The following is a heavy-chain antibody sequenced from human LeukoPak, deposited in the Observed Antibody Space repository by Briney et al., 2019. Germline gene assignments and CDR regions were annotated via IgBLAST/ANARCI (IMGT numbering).Heavy chain of an antibody. J-gene: IGHJ4*02. CDR1: GGSFSGYY. CDR3: ARPLGD. CDR2: INHSGST. Sequence: SETLSLTCAVYGGSFSGYYWSWIRQPPGKGLEWIGEINHSGSTNYNPSLKGRVTISVDTSKNQFSLKLSSVTAADTAVYYCARPLGDWGQGTLVTVSS. V-gene: IGHV4-34*01. D-gene: IGHD7-27*01.